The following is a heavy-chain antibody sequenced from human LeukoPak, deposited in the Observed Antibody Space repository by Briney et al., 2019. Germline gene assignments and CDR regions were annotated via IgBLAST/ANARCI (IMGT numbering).Heavy chain of an antibody. D-gene: IGHD6-13*01. V-gene: IGHV3-48*02. Sequence: PGGSLRLSCVASGFTLSGFSTNWVRHAPGKGLEWVSYISPSSRDILYADSVKGRFAISRDNAKNSLYLQMNSLRDEDTAVYYCARAAYSSSPDYWGQGTLVTVSS. J-gene: IGHJ4*02. CDR3: ARAAYSSSPDY. CDR2: ISPSSRDI. CDR1: GFTLSGFS.